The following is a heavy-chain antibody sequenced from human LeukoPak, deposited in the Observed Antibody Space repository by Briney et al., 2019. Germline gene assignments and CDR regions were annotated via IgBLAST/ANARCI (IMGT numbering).Heavy chain of an antibody. D-gene: IGHD3-22*01. CDR3: ARSPTYYYDSSGYYYDY. Sequence: SETLSLTCTVSGGSISSYYWSWIRQPPGKGLEWIGYIYYSGSTNYNPSLKSRVTISVDTSKNQFSLKLSSVTAADTAVYYCARSPTYYYDSSGYYYDYWGQGTLVTVSS. V-gene: IGHV4-59*01. J-gene: IGHJ4*02. CDR1: GGSISSYY. CDR2: IYYSGST.